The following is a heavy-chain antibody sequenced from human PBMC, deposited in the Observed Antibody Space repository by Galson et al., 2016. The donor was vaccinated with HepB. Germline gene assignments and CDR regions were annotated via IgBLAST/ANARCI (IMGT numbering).Heavy chain of an antibody. V-gene: IGHV3-15*01. CDR2: IQRKTDGGTS. CDR3: ATARLDYYDAMDV. D-gene: IGHD4-11*01. CDR1: GFSFNNAW. J-gene: IGHJ6*02. Sequence: SLRLSCAASGFSFNNAWMSWVRQVPGTGLEWIGRIQRKTDGGTSDYAAPVKGRFTISRDDSKDTLYLQMNSLKTEDTAVYYCATARLDYYDAMDVGGQGTTVTVSS.